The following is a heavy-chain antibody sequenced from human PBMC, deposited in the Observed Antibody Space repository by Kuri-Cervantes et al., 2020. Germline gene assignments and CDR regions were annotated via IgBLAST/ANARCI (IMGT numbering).Heavy chain of an antibody. CDR1: GYSISSGYY. V-gene: IGHV4-38-2*02. CDR2: IYHSGST. Sequence: ESLKISCAISGYSISSGYYWGWIRQPPGKGLEWIGSIYHSGSTYYNPSLKGRVTISVDMSKNQFSLKLSSVTAADTAVYYCAREGGDSSGWKYYFDYWGQGTLVTVSS. J-gene: IGHJ4*02. CDR3: AREGGDSSGWKYYFDY. D-gene: IGHD6-19*01.